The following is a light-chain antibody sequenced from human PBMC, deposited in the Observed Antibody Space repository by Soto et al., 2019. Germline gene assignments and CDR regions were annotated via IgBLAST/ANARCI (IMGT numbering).Light chain of an antibody. Sequence: QCVLTEPPSLPAAPEQKVTISGSGSISNIGGNSVSWYQQLPGTAPKLLIYDDDKRPSGIPDRFSGSKSGTSATLGITGFQTGDEADYYCGSWDSSLSAYVFTTGTKVTVL. J-gene: IGLJ1*01. CDR2: DDD. CDR3: GSWDSSLSAYV. CDR1: ISNIGGNS. V-gene: IGLV1-51*01.